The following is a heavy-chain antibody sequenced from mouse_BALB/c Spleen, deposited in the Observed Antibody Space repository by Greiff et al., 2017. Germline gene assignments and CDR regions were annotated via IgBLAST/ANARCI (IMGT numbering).Heavy chain of an antibody. CDR1: GDSITSGY. V-gene: IGHV3-8*02. D-gene: IGHD2-4*01. Sequence: EVQLQQSGPSLVKPSQTLSLTCSVTGDSITSGYWNWIRKFPGNKLEYMGYISYSGSTYYNPSLKSRISITRDTSKNQYYLQLNSVTTEDTATYYCARGGLRLVHFDYWGQGTTLTVSS. CDR2: ISYSGST. J-gene: IGHJ2*01. CDR3: ARGGLRLVHFDY.